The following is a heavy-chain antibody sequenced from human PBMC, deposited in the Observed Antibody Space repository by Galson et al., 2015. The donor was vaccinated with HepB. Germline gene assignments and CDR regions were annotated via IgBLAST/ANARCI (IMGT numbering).Heavy chain of an antibody. CDR2: ISSGSNYM. J-gene: IGHJ4*02. CDR3: ARGSVTIFGDY. Sequence: SLRLSCAASGFTFSSFSMSWVRQAPGKGLEWVASISSGSNYMYYGDSVKGRFTISRDNAKNSLYLQINSLRAEDTAVYYCARGSVTIFGDYWGQGTLVSVSS. CDR1: GFTFSSFS. D-gene: IGHD3-3*01. V-gene: IGHV3-21*01.